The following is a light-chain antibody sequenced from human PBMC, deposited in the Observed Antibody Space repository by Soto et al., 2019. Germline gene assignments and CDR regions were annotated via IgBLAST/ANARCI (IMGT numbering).Light chain of an antibody. CDR2: GVS. J-gene: IGKJ3*01. CDR1: HDVSTS. CDR3: QQLNSFPFT. V-gene: IGKV1-12*01. Sequence: IQMTQSPSSVSASVGDRVVITCRASHDVSTSLAWYQQKPGKAPQFLFFGVSSLQTGVPPRFSGSGSGTDFTLIISSLQPEDFATYFCQQLNSFPFTFGPGTKVDLK.